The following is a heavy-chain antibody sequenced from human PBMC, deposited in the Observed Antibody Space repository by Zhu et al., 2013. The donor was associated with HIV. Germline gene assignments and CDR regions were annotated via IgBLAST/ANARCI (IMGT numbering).Heavy chain of an antibody. CDR1: GGTFSSYA. V-gene: IGHV1-69*01. Sequence: QVQLVQSGAEVKKPGSSVKVSCKASGGTFSSYAISWVRQAPGQGLEWMGGIIPIFGTANYAQKFQGRVTITADESTSTAYMELSSLRSEDTAVYYCARDHIPGCSSTSCYKGPLVDVWGQGTTVTVSS. CDR3: ARDHIPGCSSTSCYKGPLVDV. CDR2: IIPIFGTA. J-gene: IGHJ6*02. D-gene: IGHD2-2*02.